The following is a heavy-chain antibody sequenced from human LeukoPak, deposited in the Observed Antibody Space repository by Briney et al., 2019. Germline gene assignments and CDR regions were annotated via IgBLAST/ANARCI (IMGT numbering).Heavy chain of an antibody. D-gene: IGHD3-3*01. V-gene: IGHV4-59*08. Sequence: SETLSLTCTVSGGSISSYYWSWIRQPPGKGLEWIGYIYYSGSTNYNPSLKSRVTISVDTSKNQFSLKLSSVTAADTAVYYCARSVGPGPGGFSFDYWGQGTLVTVSS. CDR3: ARSVGPGPGGFSFDY. J-gene: IGHJ4*02. CDR2: IYYSGST. CDR1: GGSISSYY.